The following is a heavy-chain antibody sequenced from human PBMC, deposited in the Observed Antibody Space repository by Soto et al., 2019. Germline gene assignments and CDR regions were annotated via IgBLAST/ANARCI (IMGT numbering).Heavy chain of an antibody. Sequence: ASVKVSCKSSGFTFTSYAIHWLRQAPGQRPQWMGWINGGSGNTKYSQDFQGRVTFTRDTFATTAYLELSSLRSEDTAIYYCARVPPWGNSAGDYYIQHYDSWGQGTPVTVSS. CDR1: GFTFTSYA. J-gene: IGHJ4*02. D-gene: IGHD3-10*01. V-gene: IGHV1-3*01. CDR2: INGGSGNT. CDR3: ARVPPWGNSAGDYYIQHYDS.